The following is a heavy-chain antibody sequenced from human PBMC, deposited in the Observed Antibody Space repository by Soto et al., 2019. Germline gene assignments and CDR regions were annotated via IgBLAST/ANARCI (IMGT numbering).Heavy chain of an antibody. V-gene: IGHV3-74*01. CDR3: VRTRLVVAVATRADF. D-gene: IGHD2-15*01. CDR2: IDSDGSRI. Sequence: EVQLVESGGGLVQPGESLRLSCAASGFTFSNYWMHWVRQAPGKGLVWVSRIDSDGSRITYADFVKGRFTISRDNAKNTVYLHMNSLTAEDTAVYYCVRTRLVVAVATRADFWGQGTLVTVSS. J-gene: IGHJ4*02. CDR1: GFTFSNYW.